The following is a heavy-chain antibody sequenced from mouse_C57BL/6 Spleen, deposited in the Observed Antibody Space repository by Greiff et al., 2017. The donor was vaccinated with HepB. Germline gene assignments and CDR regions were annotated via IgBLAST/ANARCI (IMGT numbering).Heavy chain of an antibody. Sequence: VQLQQPGAELVKPGASVKLSCKASGYTFTSYWMHWVKQRPGQGLEWIGMIHPNSGSTNYNEKFKSKATLTVDKSSSTAYMQLSSLTSEDSAVYYCAVKEVGYYFDCWGQGTTLTVSS. CDR3: AVKEVGYYFDC. CDR2: IHPNSGST. D-gene: IGHD6-1*01. CDR1: GYTFTSYW. J-gene: IGHJ2*01. V-gene: IGHV1-64*01.